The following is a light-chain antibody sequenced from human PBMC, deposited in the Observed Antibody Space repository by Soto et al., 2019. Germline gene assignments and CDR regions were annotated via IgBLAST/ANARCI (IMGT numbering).Light chain of an antibody. CDR3: QQYNNWPIT. Sequence: EIVMTQSPATMSVSPGERATLSCRASQSMGSNVAWYQQKPGQAPRLLIYGASTRAAGIPARFSGSGSGTEFTLTITSLQSEDFAVYYCQQYNNWPITFGQGTRLEIK. V-gene: IGKV3-15*01. CDR1: QSMGSN. CDR2: GAS. J-gene: IGKJ5*01.